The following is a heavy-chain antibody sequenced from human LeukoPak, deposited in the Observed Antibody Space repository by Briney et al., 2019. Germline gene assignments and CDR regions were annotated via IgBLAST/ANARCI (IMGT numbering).Heavy chain of an antibody. D-gene: IGHD4-23*01. Sequence: SETLSLTCTVSGGSISSYHWSWIRQPAGKGLEWIGRIQYSGNTNYNPSLESRVTLSVDTSKNQFSLKLNSVTAADTAVYYCARDRGYDGNSYLDYWGQGTLVTVSS. CDR3: ARDRGYDGNSYLDY. CDR1: GGSISSYH. CDR2: IQYSGNT. V-gene: IGHV4-4*07. J-gene: IGHJ4*02.